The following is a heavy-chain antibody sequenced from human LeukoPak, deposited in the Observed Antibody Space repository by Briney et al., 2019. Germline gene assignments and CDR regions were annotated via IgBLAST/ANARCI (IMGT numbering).Heavy chain of an antibody. CDR2: INPRGGTT. D-gene: IGHD2-15*01. J-gene: IGHJ4*02. CDR3: ARSLEAGYCSGGSCPSHYDY. V-gene: IGHV1-46*01. Sequence: ASVKGSCKASGYTFTSYYMHLGRQAPGQGPEWMGIINPRGGTTSYAQKFQGRLTMTRDTSTSTVYMELSSLRSDDTAVYYCARSLEAGYCSGGSCPSHYDYWGQGTLVTVSS. CDR1: GYTFTSYY.